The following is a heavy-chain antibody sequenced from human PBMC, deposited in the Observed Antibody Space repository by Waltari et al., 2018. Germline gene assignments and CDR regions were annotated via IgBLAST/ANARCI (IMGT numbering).Heavy chain of an antibody. D-gene: IGHD2-15*01. J-gene: IGHJ4*02. CDR1: GYSISGGDF. V-gene: IGHV4-38-2*01. Sequence: QLHLQESGPGLLKPSETLSLTCAVSGYSISGGDFWGWIRQPPGKGVEWIGSIYPGGDTYFNPSRKSRVTITVDKSKNQYSLNRRSMTAADTAVYYCARRGRLSSYFFDYWGQGTLVTVSS. CDR2: IYPGGDT. CDR3: ARRGRLSSYFFDY.